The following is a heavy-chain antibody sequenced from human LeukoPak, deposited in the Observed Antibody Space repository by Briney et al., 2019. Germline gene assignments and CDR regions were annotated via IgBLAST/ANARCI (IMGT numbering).Heavy chain of an antibody. CDR3: AREYYDSSGYLKGWYFDL. CDR2: INPNSGGT. J-gene: IGHJ2*01. Sequence: ASVKVSCKASGYTFTSYYMHWVRQTPGQGLEWMGWINPNSGGTNYAQKFQGRVTMTRDTSISTAYMELSRLRSDDTAVYYCAREYYDSSGYLKGWYFDLWGRGILVSVSS. CDR1: GYTFTSYY. D-gene: IGHD3-22*01. V-gene: IGHV1-2*02.